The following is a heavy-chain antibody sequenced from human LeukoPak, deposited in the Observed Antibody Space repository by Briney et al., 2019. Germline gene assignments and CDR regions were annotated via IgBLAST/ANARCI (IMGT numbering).Heavy chain of an antibody. Sequence: SETLSLTCTVSGGSISSYYWSWIRQPPGKGLEWIGYIYYSGSTNYNPSLKSRVTISVDTSKNQFSLKLSSVTAADTAVYYCARVQGYGDHFYYYYYMDVWGKGTTVTVSS. V-gene: IGHV4-59*01. CDR3: ARVQGYGDHFYYYYYMDV. D-gene: IGHD4-17*01. J-gene: IGHJ6*03. CDR2: IYYSGST. CDR1: GGSISSYY.